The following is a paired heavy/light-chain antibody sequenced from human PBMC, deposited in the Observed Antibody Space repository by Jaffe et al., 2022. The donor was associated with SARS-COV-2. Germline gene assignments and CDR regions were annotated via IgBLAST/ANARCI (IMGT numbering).Light chain of an antibody. J-gene: IGKJ2*01. CDR1: QSVSSSY. V-gene: IGKV3-20*01. CDR3: QQYGSSPNT. CDR2: GAS. Sequence: EIVLTQSPGTLSLSPGERATLSCRASQSVSSSYLAWYQQKPGQAPRLLIYGASSRATGIPDRFSGSGSGTDFTLTISRLEPEDFAVYYCQQYGSSPNTFGQGTKLEIK.
Heavy chain of an antibody. V-gene: IGHV3-30-3*01. Sequence: QVQLVESGGGVVQPGRSLRLSCAASGFTFSSYAMHWVRQAPGKGLEWVAVISYDGSNKYYADSVKGRFTISRDNSKNTLYLQMNSLRAEDTAVYYCARAHEAFRLLRPFDYWGQGTLVTVSS. CDR3: ARAHEAFRLLRPFDY. CDR2: ISYDGSNK. D-gene: IGHD3-22*01. J-gene: IGHJ4*02. CDR1: GFTFSSYA.